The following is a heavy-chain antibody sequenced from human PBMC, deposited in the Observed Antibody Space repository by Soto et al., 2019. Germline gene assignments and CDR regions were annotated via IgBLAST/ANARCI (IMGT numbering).Heavy chain of an antibody. Sequence: SETLSLTCAVYGGSFSGYYWSWIRQPPGKGLEWIGEINHSGSTNYNPSLKSRVTISVDTSKNQFSLKLSSVTAADTAVYYCARGHTASYYYYGIDVWGQGTTVTVSS. CDR1: GGSFSGYY. CDR3: ARGHTASYYYYGIDV. V-gene: IGHV4-34*01. D-gene: IGHD5-18*01. CDR2: INHSGST. J-gene: IGHJ6*02.